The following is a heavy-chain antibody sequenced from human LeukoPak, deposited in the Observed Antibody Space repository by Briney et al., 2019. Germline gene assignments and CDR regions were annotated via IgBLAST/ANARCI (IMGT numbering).Heavy chain of an antibody. V-gene: IGHV4-59*01. D-gene: IGHD3-22*01. CDR3: ARDGHYDSSGYYMDS. CDR1: GGAISSYY. CDR2: IYYSGGT. J-gene: IGHJ4*02. Sequence: PSETLSLTCTVSGGAISSYYWSWIRQPPGKGLEWIGYIYYSGGTKYNPSLMSRVTISVDRAQNQFSLSLSSVTAADTAVYYCARDGHYDSSGYYMDSWGQGTLVIVSS.